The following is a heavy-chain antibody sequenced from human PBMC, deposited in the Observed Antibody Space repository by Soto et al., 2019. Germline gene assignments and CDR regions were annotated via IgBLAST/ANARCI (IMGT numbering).Heavy chain of an antibody. Sequence: SETLSLTCTVSGGSISSYYWSWIRQPPGKGLEWIGYIYYSGSTNYNPSLKSRVTISVDTSKNQFSLKLSSVTAPDTAVYYCARDQVQAALLGWFDPWGQRSLVTVX. CDR1: GGSISSYY. CDR3: ARDQVQAALLGWFDP. CDR2: IYYSGST. V-gene: IGHV4-59*01. D-gene: IGHD2-2*01. J-gene: IGHJ5*02.